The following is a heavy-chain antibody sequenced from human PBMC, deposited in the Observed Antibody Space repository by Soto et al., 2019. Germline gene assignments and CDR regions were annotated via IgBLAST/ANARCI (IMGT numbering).Heavy chain of an antibody. CDR1: GGTFSSYT. D-gene: IGHD4-4*01. CDR2: IIPIFGTA. J-gene: IGHJ5*02. CDR3: ASDPYSNXXVGWFDX. Sequence: SFYVSCTASGGTFSSYTISWVRQAPGQGLEWMGGIIPIFGTANYAQKFQGRVTITADESTSTAYMELSSLRSEDTAVYYCASDPYSNXXVGWFDXWGQGTMVPVSS. V-gene: IGHV1-69*13.